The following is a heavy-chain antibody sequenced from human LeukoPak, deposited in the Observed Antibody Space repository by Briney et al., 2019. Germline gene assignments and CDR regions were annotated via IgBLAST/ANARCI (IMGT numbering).Heavy chain of an antibody. J-gene: IGHJ4*02. CDR3: AKSGLGVKWLRLGVDY. CDR2: ASYDGGNE. CDR1: GFTLTGSG. V-gene: IGHV3-30*18. D-gene: IGHD5-12*01. Sequence: GRSLRLSCAASGFTLTGSGLHWVRQAPGKGLEWVAVASYDGGNEYYADSVKGWFTISRDNSKNTLYLQMNSLRAEDTAVYYCAKSGLGVKWLRLGVDYWGQGTLVTVSS.